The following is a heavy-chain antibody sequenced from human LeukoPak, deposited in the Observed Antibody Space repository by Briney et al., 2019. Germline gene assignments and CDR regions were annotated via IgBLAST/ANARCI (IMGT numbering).Heavy chain of an antibody. CDR2: INHSGST. CDR3: ARHPFYYMDV. V-gene: IGHV4-34*01. J-gene: IGHJ6*03. CDR1: GGSFSGYF. Sequence: SETLSLTCAVYGGSFSGYFWTWIRQPPGKGLELIGEINHSGSTNYNPSLKSRVTISVDTSKNQFSLKLSSVTAADTAVYYCARHPFYYMDVWGKGTTVTISS.